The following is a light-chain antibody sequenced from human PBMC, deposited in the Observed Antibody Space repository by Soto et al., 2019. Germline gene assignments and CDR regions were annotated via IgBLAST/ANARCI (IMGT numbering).Light chain of an antibody. CDR3: QQRSSWPPIT. CDR2: GAS. J-gene: IGKJ5*01. Sequence: EIVMTQSPATLSVSPGEGATLSCRASQSVSSKLAWYQQKPGQTPRLIIYGASGRADGIPHRFSGSGFGTDFTLTISSLEPEDAAVYYCQQRSSWPPITFGQGTRLEI. V-gene: IGKV3-11*01. CDR1: QSVSSK.